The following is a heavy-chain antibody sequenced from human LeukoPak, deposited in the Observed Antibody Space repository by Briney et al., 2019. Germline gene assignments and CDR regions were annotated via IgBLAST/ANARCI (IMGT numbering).Heavy chain of an antibody. CDR2: FYYTGST. Sequence: PSETLSLTCTVSGGSITNYYWSWIRQTPGEGLEWIGYFYYTGSTNYNPSLNPSLKSRVTISVDTSKNQYSLRLNSVTAADTALYYCSRGSPGYCSSSTTCNWRYLDVWGKGTTVTVSS. V-gene: IGHV4-59*01. J-gene: IGHJ6*03. CDR3: SRGSPGYCSSSTTCNWRYLDV. D-gene: IGHD2-2*03. CDR1: GGSITNYY.